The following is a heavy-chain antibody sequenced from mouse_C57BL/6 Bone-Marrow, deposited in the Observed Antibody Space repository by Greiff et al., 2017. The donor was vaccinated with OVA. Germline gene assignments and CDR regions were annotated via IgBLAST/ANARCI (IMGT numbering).Heavy chain of an antibody. Sequence: QVQLQQSGAELVRPGTSVKVSCKASGYAFTNYLIEWVKQRPGQGLEWIGVINPGSGGTNYNEKFKGKATLTADKSSSTAYMQLSSLTSEDSAVFFCARRDYGKNDHWGQSTTLTVSS. CDR1: GYAFTNYL. V-gene: IGHV1-54*01. CDR3: ARRDYGKNDH. D-gene: IGHD2-1*01. CDR2: INPGSGGT. J-gene: IGHJ2*01.